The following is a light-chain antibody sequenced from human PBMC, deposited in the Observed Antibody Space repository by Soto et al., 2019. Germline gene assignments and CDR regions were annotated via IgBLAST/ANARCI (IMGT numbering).Light chain of an antibody. CDR2: AAS. V-gene: IGKV1-5*01. Sequence: DIQMIQSPATLSASVGDRITITCRASENIFKYVAWYQQTSGSAPNLLIYAASDLESGVPSRFSGSGSGTEFSLTIYNLHPNDSATYYCQHYNSRSIAFGGGTKVDVK. CDR3: QHYNSRSIA. J-gene: IGKJ4*01. CDR1: ENIFKY.